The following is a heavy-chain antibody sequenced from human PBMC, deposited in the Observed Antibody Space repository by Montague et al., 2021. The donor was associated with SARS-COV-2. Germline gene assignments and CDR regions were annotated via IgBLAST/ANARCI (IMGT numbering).Heavy chain of an antibody. D-gene: IGHD2-15*01. CDR2: TYYRSKWYN. Sequence: CAISGDSVSSNSAAWNWIRQSPSRGLEWLGRTYYRSKWYNDYAVSVKSRITINPDTSKNQFSLQLNSVTPEDTAVYYCARDVRGIRMLWNYYYYYMDVWGKGTTVTVSS. CDR1: GDSVSSNSAA. J-gene: IGHJ6*03. V-gene: IGHV6-1*01. CDR3: ARDVRGIRMLWNYYYYYMDV.